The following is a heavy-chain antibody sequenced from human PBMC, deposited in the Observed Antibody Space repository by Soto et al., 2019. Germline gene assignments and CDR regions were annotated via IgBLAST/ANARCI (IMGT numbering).Heavy chain of an antibody. CDR1: GGTFSSYT. CDR2: IIPILGIA. CDR3: ARASREGYNDYFDY. D-gene: IGHD3-22*01. V-gene: IGHV1-69*02. J-gene: IGHJ4*02. Sequence: ASVKVSCKASGGTFSSYTISWVRQAPGQGLEWMGRIIPILGIANYAQKFQGRVTITADKSTSTAYMELSSLRSEDTAVYYCARASREGYNDYFDYSGQGTLVTVSS.